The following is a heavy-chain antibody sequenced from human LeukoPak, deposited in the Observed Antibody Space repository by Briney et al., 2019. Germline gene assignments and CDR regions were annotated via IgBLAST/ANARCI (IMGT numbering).Heavy chain of an antibody. Sequence: ASVKVSCKASGYTFTSYGITWVRQAPGQGLEWMGIINPSGGSTSYAQKFQGRVTMTRDTSTSTVYMELSSLRSEDTAVYYCARDSKPNVPHYYDSSGYSFEDYWGQGTLVTVSS. CDR1: GYTFTSYG. CDR3: ARDSKPNVPHYYDSSGYSFEDY. J-gene: IGHJ4*02. V-gene: IGHV1-46*01. CDR2: INPSGGST. D-gene: IGHD3-22*01.